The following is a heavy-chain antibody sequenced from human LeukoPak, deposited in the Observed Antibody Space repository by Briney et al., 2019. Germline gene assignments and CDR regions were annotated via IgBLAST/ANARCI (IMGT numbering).Heavy chain of an antibody. CDR2: ISAYNGNT. V-gene: IGHV1-18*01. CDR1: GYTFTSYG. D-gene: IGHD3-3*01. Sequence: RGASVKVSCKASGYTFTSYGISWVRQAPGQGLEWMGWISAYNGNTNYAQKLQGRVTMTTDTSTSTAYMELSSLRSEDTAVYYCARYYDFWSGYFGGPIGFDPWGQGTLVTVSS. CDR3: ARYYDFWSGYFGGPIGFDP. J-gene: IGHJ5*02.